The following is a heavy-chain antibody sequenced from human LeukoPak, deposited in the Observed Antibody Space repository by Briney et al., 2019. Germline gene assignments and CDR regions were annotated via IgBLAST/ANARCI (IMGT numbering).Heavy chain of an antibody. Sequence: PGGSLRLSCAASGFTFSSYAMSWVRQAPGKGLEWVSAISGSGGSTYYADSVKGRLTISRDNSRNTLYLQMNSLRAEDTAVYYCAKNDDYGAYCDYWGQGTLVTVSS. CDR3: AKNDDYGAYCDY. CDR2: ISGSGGST. J-gene: IGHJ4*02. CDR1: GFTFSSYA. V-gene: IGHV3-23*01. D-gene: IGHD4-17*01.